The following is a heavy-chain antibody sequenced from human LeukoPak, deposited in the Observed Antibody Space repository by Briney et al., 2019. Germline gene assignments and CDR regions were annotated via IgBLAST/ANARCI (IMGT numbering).Heavy chain of an antibody. CDR2: ISYDGSNK. D-gene: IGHD4-23*01. CDR3: AKVRVMAKYGGNSDRTIDY. CDR1: GFTFSSYG. J-gene: IGHJ4*02. V-gene: IGHV3-30*18. Sequence: GGSLRLSCAASGFTFSSYGMHWVRQAPGKGLEWVAVISYDGSNKYYADSVKGRFTISRDNSKNTLYLQMNSLRAEDTAVYYCAKVRVMAKYGGNSDRTIDYWGQGTLVTVSS.